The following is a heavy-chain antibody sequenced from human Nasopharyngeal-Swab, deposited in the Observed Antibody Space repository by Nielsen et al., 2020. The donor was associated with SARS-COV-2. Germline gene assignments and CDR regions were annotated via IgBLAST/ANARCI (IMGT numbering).Heavy chain of an antibody. D-gene: IGHD2-15*01. Sequence: GESLELSCKGSGYSFTSYWISWVRQMPGKGLEWMGRIDPSDSYTNYSPSFQGHVTISADKSISTAYLQWSSLKASDTAMYYCARRAYCSGGSCYSPYYYYMDVWGKGTTVTVSS. CDR1: GYSFTSYW. CDR2: IDPSDSYT. CDR3: ARRAYCSGGSCYSPYYYYMDV. V-gene: IGHV5-10-1*01. J-gene: IGHJ6*03.